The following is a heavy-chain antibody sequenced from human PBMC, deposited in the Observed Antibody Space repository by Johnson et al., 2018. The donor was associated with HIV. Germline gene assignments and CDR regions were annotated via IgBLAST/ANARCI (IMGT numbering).Heavy chain of an antibody. D-gene: IGHD3-22*01. CDR3: AKRLGYDSRGDQFDI. Sequence: EVQLVESGGGWVQPGGSLRLSCAASGFSFSNYAMTWVRQAPGKGLEWVSTVNGGGGSTYYADSVKGRSTVSRDNSNNMLYLQMSSLRAADTALYYCAKRLGYDSRGDQFDIWGQGTMVTVSS. J-gene: IGHJ3*02. V-gene: IGHV3-23*04. CDR2: VNGGGGST. CDR1: GFSFSNYA.